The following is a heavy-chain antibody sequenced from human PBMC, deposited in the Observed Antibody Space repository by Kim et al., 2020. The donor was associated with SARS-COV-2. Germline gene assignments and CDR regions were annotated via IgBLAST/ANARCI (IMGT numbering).Heavy chain of an antibody. D-gene: IGHD3-3*01. CDR3: ARVGGGFLEWYRRPDNYYY. J-gene: IGHJ6*01. CDR2: IGVHNGNT. Sequence: ASVKVSCKASGYTFTNYGVSWVRQAPGQGLEWMGWIGVHNGNTKSAPKFQGRLTMTTDTPTRTAYMDLRSLRSDDTAIYYCARVGGGFLEWYRRPDNYYY. V-gene: IGHV1-18*01. CDR1: GYTFTNYG.